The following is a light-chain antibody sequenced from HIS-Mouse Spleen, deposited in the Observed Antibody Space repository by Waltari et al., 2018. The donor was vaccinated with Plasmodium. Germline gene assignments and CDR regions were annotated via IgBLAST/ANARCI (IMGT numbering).Light chain of an antibody. V-gene: IGKV3-15*01. J-gene: IGKJ3*01. CDR2: GSS. Sequence: EIVMTQSPATLSVSPGERATLSCRASQSVSSNLAWYQQKPGQAPRLLIYGSSPRATGIPARLSVSGSVTEFTLTISSLQSEDFAVYYCQQYNNWSFTFGPGTKVDIK. CDR3: QQYNNWSFT. CDR1: QSVSSN.